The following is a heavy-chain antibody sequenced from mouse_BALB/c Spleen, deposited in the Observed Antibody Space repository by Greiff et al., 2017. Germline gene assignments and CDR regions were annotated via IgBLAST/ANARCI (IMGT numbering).Heavy chain of an antibody. CDR2: IAPGSGST. D-gene: IGHD1-2*01. Sequence: DLVKPGASVKLSCKASGYTFTSYWINWIKQRPGQGLEWIGRIAPGSGSTYYNEMFKGKATLTVDTSSSTAYIQLSSLSSEDSAVYFCARGGGYGAMDYWGQGTSVTVSS. CDR3: ARGGGYGAMDY. J-gene: IGHJ4*01. CDR1: GYTFTSYW. V-gene: IGHV1S41*01.